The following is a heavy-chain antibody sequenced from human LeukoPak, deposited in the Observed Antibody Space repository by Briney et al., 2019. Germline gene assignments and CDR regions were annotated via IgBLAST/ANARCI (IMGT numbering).Heavy chain of an antibody. D-gene: IGHD3-3*01. J-gene: IGHJ6*02. CDR3: ARVQPGAITIFGVVRSGMDV. CDR2: ISSSSSYI. CDR1: GFTFSSYS. V-gene: IGHV3-21*01. Sequence: GGSLRLSCAASGFTFSSYSMNWVRQAPGKGLEWVSSISSSSSYIYYADSVKGRFTISRDNAKNSLYLQMNSLRAEDKALYYCARVQPGAITIFGVVRSGMDVWGQGTTVTVSS.